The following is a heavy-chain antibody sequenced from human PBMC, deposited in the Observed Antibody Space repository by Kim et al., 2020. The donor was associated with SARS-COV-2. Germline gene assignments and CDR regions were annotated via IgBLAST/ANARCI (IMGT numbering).Heavy chain of an antibody. V-gene: IGHV1-69*13. CDR1: GGTFSSYA. CDR3: ATRGRGYCSSTSCPAPYNWFDT. D-gene: IGHD2-2*01. Sequence: SVKVSCKASGGTFSSYAISWVRQAPGQGLEWMGGIIPIFGTANYAQKFQGRVTITADESTSTAYMELSSLRSEDTAVYYCATRGRGYCSSTSCPAPYNWFDTWGEGALVTVSS. CDR2: IIPIFGTA. J-gene: IGHJ5*02.